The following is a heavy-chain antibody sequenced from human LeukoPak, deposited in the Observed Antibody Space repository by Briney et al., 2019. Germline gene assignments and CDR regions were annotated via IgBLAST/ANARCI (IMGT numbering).Heavy chain of an antibody. D-gene: IGHD1-26*01. Sequence: GESLKISCKGSGYSFTSYWIGWVRQMPGKGLQWMGIIYPGDSDTRYSPSFQGQVTISADKSISTAYLQWSSLKASDTAMYYCASSKRGTGSALDIWGQGTMVTVSS. CDR1: GYSFTSYW. V-gene: IGHV5-51*01. CDR2: IYPGDSDT. CDR3: ASSKRGTGSALDI. J-gene: IGHJ3*02.